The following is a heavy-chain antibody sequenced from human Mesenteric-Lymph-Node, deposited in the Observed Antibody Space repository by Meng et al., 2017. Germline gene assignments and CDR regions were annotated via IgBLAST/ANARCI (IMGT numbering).Heavy chain of an antibody. D-gene: IGHD4-17*01. J-gene: IGHJ4*02. CDR3: AREPYYGDEGIDY. CDR1: GGSISRGD. CDR2: IYYSGST. Sequence: QLEESRSGPATPSQPLSLTCAVPGGSISRGDWWSWVRQPPGKGLEWIGYIYYSGSTNYNPSLKSRVTISVDTSKNQFSLKLSSVTAADTAVYYCAREPYYGDEGIDYWGQGTLVTVSS. V-gene: IGHV4-59*01.